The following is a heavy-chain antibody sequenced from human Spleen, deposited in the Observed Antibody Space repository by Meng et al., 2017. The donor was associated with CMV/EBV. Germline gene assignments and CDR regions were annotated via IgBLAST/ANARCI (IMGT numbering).Heavy chain of an antibody. J-gene: IGHJ6*02. CDR2: MHYSGNT. Sequence: SETLSLTCTVSGGSISSYYWNWIRQPPGKGLEWIGSMHYSGNTNYNPSLKSRVTISVDTSKNQFSLKMSSLTAADTAVYYCARVARYYYGMDVWGQGTTVTV. V-gene: IGHV4-59*01. CDR3: ARVARYYYGMDV. CDR1: GGSISSYY.